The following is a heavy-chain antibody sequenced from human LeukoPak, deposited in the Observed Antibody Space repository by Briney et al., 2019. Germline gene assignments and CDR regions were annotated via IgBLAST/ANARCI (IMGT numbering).Heavy chain of an antibody. V-gene: IGHV4-34*01. J-gene: IGHJ4*02. Sequence: SETLSLTCAVYGGSFSGYYWSWIRQPPGKGLEWIGEINHSGSTNYNPSLKSRVTISVDTSKNQFSLKLSSVTAADTAVYYCARGDFYQLLYRKGYKIDYWGQGTLVTVSS. CDR1: GGSFSGYY. D-gene: IGHD2-2*02. CDR2: INHSGST. CDR3: ARGDFYQLLYRKGYKIDY.